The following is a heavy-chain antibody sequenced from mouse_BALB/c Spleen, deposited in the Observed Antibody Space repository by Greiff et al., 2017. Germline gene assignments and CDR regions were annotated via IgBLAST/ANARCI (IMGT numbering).Heavy chain of an antibody. CDR3: ARFNYDYDTWFAY. CDR1: GFTFSSFG. CDR2: ISSGSSTI. J-gene: IGHJ3*01. D-gene: IGHD2-4*01. V-gene: IGHV5-17*02. Sequence: EVKVVESGGGLVQPGGSRKLSCAASGFTFSSFGMHWVRQAPEKGLEWVAYISSGSSTIYYADTVKGRFTISRDNPKNTLFLQMTSLRSEDTAMYYCARFNYDYDTWFAYWGQGTLVTVSA.